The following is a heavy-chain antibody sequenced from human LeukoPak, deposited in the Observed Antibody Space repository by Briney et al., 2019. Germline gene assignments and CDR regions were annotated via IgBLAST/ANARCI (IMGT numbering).Heavy chain of an antibody. CDR3: ARGGVRTTFSS. CDR2: IYYSGST. Sequence: PSETLSLTCTVSGGSISSSGYYWGWIRQPPGKGLEWIGSIYYSGSTYYNPSLKSRVTISVDTSKNQFSLKLSSVTAADTAVYYCARGGVRTTFSSWGQGTLVTVSS. V-gene: IGHV4-39*07. D-gene: IGHD2/OR15-2a*01. J-gene: IGHJ4*02. CDR1: GGSISSSGYY.